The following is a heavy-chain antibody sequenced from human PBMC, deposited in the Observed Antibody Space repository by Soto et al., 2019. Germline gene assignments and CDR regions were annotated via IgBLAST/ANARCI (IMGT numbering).Heavy chain of an antibody. CDR1: GVTFSSYG. D-gene: IGHD1-26*01. J-gene: IGHJ6*02. Sequence: QVQLVESGGGVVQPGRSLRLSCAASGVTFSSYGMHWVRQAPGKGLEWVAVISYDGSNKYYADSVKGRFTISRDNSKNTLYLQMISLRAEDQAVYYCAKYRRPNYYYGMDVWGQGTTVTV. V-gene: IGHV3-30*18. CDR3: AKYRRPNYYYGMDV. CDR2: ISYDGSNK.